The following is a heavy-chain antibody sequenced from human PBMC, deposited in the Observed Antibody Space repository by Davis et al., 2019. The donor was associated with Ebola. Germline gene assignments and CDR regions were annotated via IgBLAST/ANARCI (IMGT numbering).Heavy chain of an antibody. CDR2: TYYNSKWYS. D-gene: IGHD2-21*02. CDR3: TRGWRRGWFDP. J-gene: IGHJ5*02. CDR1: GDSVSSGG. V-gene: IGHV6-1*01. Sequence: HSQTLSLTCAISGDSVSSGGWNWIRQSPSRGLEWLGRTYYNSKWYSDYAVSVKGRITINPDTSRNQFYLQLNSVTPEDTAVYYCTRGWRRGWFDPWGQGTLVIVSS.